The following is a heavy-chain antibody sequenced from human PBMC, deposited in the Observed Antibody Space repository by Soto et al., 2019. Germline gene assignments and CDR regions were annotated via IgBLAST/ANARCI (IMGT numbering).Heavy chain of an antibody. J-gene: IGHJ3*02. CDR2: IYHSGST. D-gene: IGHD3-10*01. Sequence: PSETLSLTCAVSGGSISSSNWWSWVRQPPGKGLEWIGEIYHSGSTNYNPSLKSRVTISVDKSKNQFSLKLSSVTAADTAVYYCARERLWFGELSTNDAFDIWGQGTMVTVSS. CDR1: GGSISSSNW. CDR3: ARERLWFGELSTNDAFDI. V-gene: IGHV4-4*02.